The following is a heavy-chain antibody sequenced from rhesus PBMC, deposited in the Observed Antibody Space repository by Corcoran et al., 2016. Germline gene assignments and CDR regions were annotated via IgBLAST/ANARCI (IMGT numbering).Heavy chain of an antibody. Sequence: EVQLVESGGGLVQPGGSLRLSFAAFGFTFSSYGMHVVRQGSGEGLGWVAGLSYNGSKKYYADSVKDRFTITRDNSKNMLYLQMINLTLEEPAVYYCARAFTIFGLASGYWGQGVLVTVSS. CDR2: LSYNGSKK. CDR1: GFTFSSYG. J-gene: IGHJ4*01. V-gene: IGHV3-54*02. CDR3: ARAFTIFGLASGY. D-gene: IGHD3-3*01.